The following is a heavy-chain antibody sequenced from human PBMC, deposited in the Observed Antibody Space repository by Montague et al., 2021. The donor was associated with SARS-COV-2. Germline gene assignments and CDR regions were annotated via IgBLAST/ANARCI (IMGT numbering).Heavy chain of an antibody. V-gene: IGHV3-23*01. Sequence: SLRLSCEAFGFTFSSYTMTWVRQAPGKVLEWVSAISGSGSSSFSXYSXKVRFTISRDNSKNTLYLKLNSLRAEATAVYYCAKLRDRNYVFSGLGCHWFDPWGQGTLVSVSS. CDR3: AKLRDRNYVFSGLGCHWFDP. CDR2: ISGSGSSS. CDR1: GFTFSSYT. J-gene: IGHJ5*02. D-gene: IGHD4-11*01.